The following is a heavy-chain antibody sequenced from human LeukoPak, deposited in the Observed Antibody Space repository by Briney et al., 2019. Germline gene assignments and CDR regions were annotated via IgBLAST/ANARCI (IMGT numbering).Heavy chain of an antibody. D-gene: IGHD3-10*01. V-gene: IGHV5-51*01. CDR3: ARQHGSGSYYSRAIDY. Sequence: GESLKISCEASGSSFTTYWIGWVRQLPGKGLEWMGIIYPGDSDTRYSPSFQGQVTISADKSINTAYLQWSSPKASDTAMYYCARQHGSGSYYSRAIDYWGQGTLVTVSS. CDR1: GSSFTTYW. J-gene: IGHJ4*02. CDR2: IYPGDSDT.